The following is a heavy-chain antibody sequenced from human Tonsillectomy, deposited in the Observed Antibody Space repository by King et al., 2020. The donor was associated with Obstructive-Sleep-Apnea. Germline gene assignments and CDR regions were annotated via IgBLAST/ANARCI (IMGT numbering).Heavy chain of an antibody. D-gene: IGHD3-10*01. V-gene: IGHV3-48*01. CDR3: ARDLRGYYGSGRRTPLAVDY. J-gene: IGHJ4*02. Sequence: VQLVESGGGLVQPGGSLRLSCAASGFTFSSYSMNWVRQAPGKGLEWVSYISSSSSTIYYADSVKGRFTISRDNAKNSLYLQMNSLRAEDTAVYYCARDLRGYYGSGRRTPLAVDYWGQGTLVTVSS. CDR1: GFTFSSYS. CDR2: ISSSSSTI.